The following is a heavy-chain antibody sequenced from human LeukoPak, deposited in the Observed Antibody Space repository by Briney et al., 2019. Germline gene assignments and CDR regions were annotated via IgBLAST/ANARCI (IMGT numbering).Heavy chain of an antibody. V-gene: IGHV1-69*01. CDR2: IIPIFGTA. Sequence: SVKVSCKASGGTFSSYAISWVRQAPGQGLEWMGGIIPIFGTANYAQKFQGRVTITADESTSTAYMELSSLRSEDTAVYYCASPSIGTPQKYSSSWYYFDYWGQGTLVTVSS. CDR3: ASPSIGTPQKYSSSWYYFDY. J-gene: IGHJ4*02. CDR1: GGTFSSYA. D-gene: IGHD6-13*01.